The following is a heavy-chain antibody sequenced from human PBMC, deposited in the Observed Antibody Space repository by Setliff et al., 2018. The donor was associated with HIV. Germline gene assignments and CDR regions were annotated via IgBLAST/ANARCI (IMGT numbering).Heavy chain of an antibody. Sequence: NPSETLSLTCAVSGGSISSSNWGSWVRQPPGKGLEWIGEIYHSGGTNYNPSLKSRVTISLDKSKNHFSLELRSVTAADTAVYYCARVITMVWTTFDPWGQGTLVTVSS. D-gene: IGHD3-10*01. CDR2: IYHSGGT. V-gene: IGHV4-4*02. J-gene: IGHJ5*02. CDR3: ARVITMVWTTFDP. CDR1: GGSISSSNW.